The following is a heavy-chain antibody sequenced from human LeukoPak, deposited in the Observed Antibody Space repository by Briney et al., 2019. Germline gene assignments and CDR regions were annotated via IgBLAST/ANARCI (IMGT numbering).Heavy chain of an antibody. J-gene: IGHJ5*01. D-gene: IGHD3-22*01. CDR1: GGSMSSSF. Sequence: PSETLSLTCTVSGGSMSSSFWSWLRQPPGKGLEWIGYIYYSGSTNYKPSLKSRVTISVDRSRNQFSLKLSSVTAADTAVYYCARGPYYDSSGFDWWGQGTLVTVSS. CDR3: ARGPYYDSSGFDW. V-gene: IGHV4-59*01. CDR2: IYYSGST.